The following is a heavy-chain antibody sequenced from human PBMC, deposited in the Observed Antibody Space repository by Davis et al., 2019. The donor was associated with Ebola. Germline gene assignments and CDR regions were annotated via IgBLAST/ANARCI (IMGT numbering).Heavy chain of an antibody. CDR1: GFPLTTHW. J-gene: IGHJ4*02. Sequence: GESLKISCAASGFPLTTHWMAWVCPAPGKGLEWVASMTEGGDYTYYVDSVKGRFTIFRDIAKNSLYLQMNSLRAEDSAVYYCARGGKGDTVMVTNYWGQGTLVTVSS. D-gene: IGHD5-18*01. CDR3: ARGGKGDTVMVTNY. CDR2: MTEGGDYT. V-gene: IGHV3-7*03.